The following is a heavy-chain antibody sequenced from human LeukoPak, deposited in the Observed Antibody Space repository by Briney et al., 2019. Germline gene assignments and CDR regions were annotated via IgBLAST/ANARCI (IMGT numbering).Heavy chain of an antibody. D-gene: IGHD3-9*01. V-gene: IGHV4-31*03. CDR1: GGSISSGGYY. CDR2: IYYSGST. CDR3: ARDMTDWWFDP. Sequence: SETLSLTCTVSGGSISSGGYYWSWIRQHPGKGLEWIGNIYYSGSTHYNPSLKSRVTISVDTSKNQFSLKLSSVTAADTAVYYCARDMTDWWFDPWGQGTLVTVSS. J-gene: IGHJ5*02.